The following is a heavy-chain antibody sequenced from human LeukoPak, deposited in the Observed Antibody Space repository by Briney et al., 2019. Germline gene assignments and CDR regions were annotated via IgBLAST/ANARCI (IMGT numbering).Heavy chain of an antibody. D-gene: IGHD2-15*01. CDR1: GFTFSSYS. Sequence: GGSLRLSCAASGFTFSSYSMNWVRQAPGKGLEWVSYISSSSSTIYYADSVKGRFTISRDNAKNSLYLQMNSLRAEDTAVYYCARDRFIVGRADAFDIWGQGTMVTVSS. CDR2: ISSSSSTI. V-gene: IGHV3-48*01. CDR3: ARDRFIVGRADAFDI. J-gene: IGHJ3*02.